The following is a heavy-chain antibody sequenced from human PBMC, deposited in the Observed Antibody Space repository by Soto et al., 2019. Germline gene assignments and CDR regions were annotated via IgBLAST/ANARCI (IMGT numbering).Heavy chain of an antibody. CDR3: ARRDHPDYYYYGMDV. J-gene: IGHJ6*02. CDR1: GYTFTSYY. V-gene: IGHV1-46*01. Sequence: QVQLVQSGAEVKKPGASVKVSCKASGYTFTSYYMHWVRQAPGQGLEWMGIINPSGGSTSYAQKCQGRVTMTRDTSTSTVYMELSSLRSEDTAVYYCARRDHPDYYYYGMDVWCQGTTVTVSS. CDR2: INPSGGST.